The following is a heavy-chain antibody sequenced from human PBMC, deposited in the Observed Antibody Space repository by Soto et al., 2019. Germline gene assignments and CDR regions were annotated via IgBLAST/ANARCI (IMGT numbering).Heavy chain of an antibody. Sequence: GSLRLSCAASGFTFSSYAISFCGHSPFKGLEWVSAISGSGGSTYYADSVKGRFTISRDNSKNTLYLQMNSLRAEDTAVYYCANLYSSSWHNYYYYGMDVWGQGTTVTAP. V-gene: IGHV3-23*01. CDR1: GFTFSSYA. D-gene: IGHD6-13*01. CDR2: ISGSGGST. CDR3: ANLYSSSWHNYYYYGMDV. J-gene: IGHJ6*02.